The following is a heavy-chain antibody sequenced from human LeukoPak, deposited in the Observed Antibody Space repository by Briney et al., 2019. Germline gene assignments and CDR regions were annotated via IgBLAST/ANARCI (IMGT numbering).Heavy chain of an antibody. J-gene: IGHJ4*02. D-gene: IGHD2-2*01. CDR1: GFTFSSYA. V-gene: IGHV3-23*01. Sequence: PGGSLRLSCAASGFTFSSYAMSWVRQAPGKGLEWVSAIIASGVSTYYADSVKGRFTTSRDKSKNTLYLQRNSLRAEDTAVYYCAKQNLAYPLSLFDYWGQGTLVTVSS. CDR2: IIASGVST. CDR3: AKQNLAYPLSLFDY.